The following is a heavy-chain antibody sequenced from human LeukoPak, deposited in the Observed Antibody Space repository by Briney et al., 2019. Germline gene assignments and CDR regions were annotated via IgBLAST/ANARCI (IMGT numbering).Heavy chain of an antibody. D-gene: IGHD1-26*01. CDR3: ARQGGSYYAIDD. J-gene: IGHJ4*02. CDR1: GGSLSDYS. Sequence: SETLSLTCGVYGGSLSDYSWSWIRQRPGKGLEFIGEINHSVNTNFNPSLKSRVTISVDTSKNQVSLRLSSVTAADTAVYYCARQGGSYYAIDDWGQGTLVTVSS. V-gene: IGHV4-34*01. CDR2: INHSVNT.